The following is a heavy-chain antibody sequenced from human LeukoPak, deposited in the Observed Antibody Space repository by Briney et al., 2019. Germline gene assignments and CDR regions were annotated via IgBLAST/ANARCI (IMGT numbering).Heavy chain of an antibody. V-gene: IGHV2-5*02. CDR1: GFSLSTRGVG. CDR3: AHIGQGYVSFDI. D-gene: IGHD3/OR15-3a*01. CDR2: IYWDDDK. J-gene: IGHJ3*02. Sequence: SGPTLVNPTQTLTLTCTFSGFSLSTRGVGVGWIRQPPGKALDCLALIYWDDDKHYSPSLKTRLTITKDTSKSQVVLTMTNMDPVDTATYYCAHIGQGYVSFDIWGQGTMVTVSS.